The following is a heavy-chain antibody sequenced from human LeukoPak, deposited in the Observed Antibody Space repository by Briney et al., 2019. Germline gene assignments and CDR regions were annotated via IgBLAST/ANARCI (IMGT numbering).Heavy chain of an antibody. J-gene: IGHJ4*02. D-gene: IGHD2-2*01. CDR2: ISSTSTYI. CDR1: GFTFSSYS. V-gene: IGHV3-21*01. Sequence: PGGSLRLSCAASGFTFSSYSMNWVRQAPGKGLEWVSSISSTSTYIYYADSVKGRFTISRDNAKNSLYLQMNSLRAEDTAVYYCARDQGCTSTSCYSLFFHYWGQGTLVTVSS. CDR3: ARDQGCTSTSCYSLFFHY.